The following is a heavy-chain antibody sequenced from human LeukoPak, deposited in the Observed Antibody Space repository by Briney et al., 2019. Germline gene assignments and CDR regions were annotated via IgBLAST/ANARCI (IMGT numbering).Heavy chain of an antibody. D-gene: IGHD6-19*01. V-gene: IGHV4-59*01. J-gene: IGHJ3*02. CDR2: IYYSGST. CDR1: GGSISSYS. CDR3: ARGKAVAGLYDAFDI. Sequence: SETLSLTCTVSGGSISSYSWSWIRQPPGKGLEWIGCIYYSGSTNYNPSFKSRVTISVDTSKNQFSLKLSSVTAADTAVYYCARGKAVAGLYDAFDIWGQGTMVTVSS.